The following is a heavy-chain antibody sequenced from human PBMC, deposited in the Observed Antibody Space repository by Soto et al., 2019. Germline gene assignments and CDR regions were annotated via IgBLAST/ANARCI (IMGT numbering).Heavy chain of an antibody. J-gene: IGHJ4*02. V-gene: IGHV4-31*01. CDR2: IYYSGST. CDR3: ARHCSGSSCYVY. Sequence: QVQLQESGPGLVKPSQTLSLTCTVSGGSISSGGYYWTWIRQHPGKGLEWIGYIYYSGSTYYNPSLKSPVTISVDTSKNQFSLKLSSVTAADTAVYYCARHCSGSSCYVYWGQGTLVTVSS. CDR1: GGSISSGGYY. D-gene: IGHD2-15*01.